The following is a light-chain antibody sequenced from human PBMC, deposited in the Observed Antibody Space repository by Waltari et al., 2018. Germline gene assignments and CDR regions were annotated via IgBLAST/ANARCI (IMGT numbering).Light chain of an antibody. Sequence: QSALTQPASVSGSPGQSITISCTGTSSDVGNYKRVSWYQQHPGKAPKLMIYAVSKRPSGVSDRFAGSKSGDMASLTISGLQPEDEAEYFCSSYAVSSKGVFGGGTKVTVL. J-gene: IGLJ2*01. CDR2: AVS. CDR3: SSYAVSSKGV. V-gene: IGLV2-23*02. CDR1: SSDVGNYKR.